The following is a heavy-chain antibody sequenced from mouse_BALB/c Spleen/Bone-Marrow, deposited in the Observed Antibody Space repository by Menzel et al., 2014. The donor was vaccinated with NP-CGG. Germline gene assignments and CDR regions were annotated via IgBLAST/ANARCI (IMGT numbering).Heavy chain of an antibody. D-gene: IGHD2-4*01. Sequence: EGKLQGSGAELVKPGGSVKLFCTASGFNIKETYMHWVEQRPEQGLEGIGRIDXANGNTKYDPKFQGKATITADTSSNTAYLQLSSLTSEDTAAYYCANYDYGWYFDVWGAGTTVTVSS. V-gene: IGHV14-3*02. CDR2: IDXANGNT. CDR3: ANYDYGWYFDV. J-gene: IGHJ1*01. CDR1: GFNIKETY.